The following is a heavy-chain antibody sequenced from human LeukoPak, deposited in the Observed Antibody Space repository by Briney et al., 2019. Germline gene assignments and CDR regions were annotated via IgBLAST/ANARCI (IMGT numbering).Heavy chain of an antibody. CDR2: IKEDGSEK. CDR1: GFTVTNHW. V-gene: IGHV3-7*03. D-gene: IGHD3-3*02. Sequence: PGGSLRLSCAASGFTVTNHWMSWVRQPPGKGLEWVANIKEDGSEKYYVHSVKGRFTVSRDNVKNSLFLQMNSLRVDDTAVYYCAKSGSSVFWSWGQGTLVTVSS. CDR3: AKSGSSVFWS. J-gene: IGHJ5*02.